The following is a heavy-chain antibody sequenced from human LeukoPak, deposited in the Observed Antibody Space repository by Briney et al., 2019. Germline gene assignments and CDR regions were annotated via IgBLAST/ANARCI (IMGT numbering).Heavy chain of an antibody. Sequence: SVKVSCKASGGTFSSYAISWVRQAPGQGLEWMGRIIPILGIANYAQKFQGRVTITADKSTSTAYMELSSLRSEDTAVYYCARPDGGGYYDSSAYGLDYWGQGTLVTVSS. J-gene: IGHJ4*02. V-gene: IGHV1-69*04. CDR2: IIPILGIA. CDR1: GGTFSSYA. D-gene: IGHD3-22*01. CDR3: ARPDGGGYYDSSAYGLDY.